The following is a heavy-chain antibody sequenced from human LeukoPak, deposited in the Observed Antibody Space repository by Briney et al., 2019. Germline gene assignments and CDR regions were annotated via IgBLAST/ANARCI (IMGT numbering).Heavy chain of an antibody. CDR3: ARAATRRDGYNY. J-gene: IGHJ4*02. CDR2: IYYSGST. V-gene: IGHV4-59*01. D-gene: IGHD5-24*01. CDR1: GGSISSYY. Sequence: SETLSLTCTVSGGSISSYYWSWIWQPPGKGLEWIGYIYYSGSTNYNPSLKSRVTISVDTSKNQFSLKLSSVTAADTAVYYCARAATRRDGYNYWGQGTLVTVSS.